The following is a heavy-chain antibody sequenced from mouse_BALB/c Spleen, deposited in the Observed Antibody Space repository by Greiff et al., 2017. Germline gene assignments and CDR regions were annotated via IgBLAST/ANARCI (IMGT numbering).Heavy chain of an antibody. CDR1: GYTFTSYW. CDR3: TRKSSQYYFDY. CDR2: INPSTGYT. Sequence: QVQLKESGADLAKPGASVKMSCKASGYTFTSYWMHWVKQRPGQGLEWIGYINPSTGYTEYNQKFKDKATLTVDKSSSTAYMQLSSPTSEDSAVYYCTRKSSQYYFDYWGQGTTLTVSS. J-gene: IGHJ2*01. V-gene: IGHV1-7*01. D-gene: IGHD1-1*01.